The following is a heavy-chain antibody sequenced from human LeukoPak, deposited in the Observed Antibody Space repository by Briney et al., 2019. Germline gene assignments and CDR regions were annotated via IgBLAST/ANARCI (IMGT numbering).Heavy chain of an antibody. V-gene: IGHV3-48*03. CDR3: ARDMEPDAFDI. D-gene: IGHD1-26*01. Sequence: GGSLGLSCAASGIIFSSYEMNWVRQAPGKGLEWVSYISSSGSSIYYADSVKGRFTISRDNAKNSLYLQMNSRRAQDTAVYYCARDMEPDAFDIWGQGTMVTVSS. CDR1: GIIFSSYE. CDR2: ISSSGSSI. J-gene: IGHJ3*02.